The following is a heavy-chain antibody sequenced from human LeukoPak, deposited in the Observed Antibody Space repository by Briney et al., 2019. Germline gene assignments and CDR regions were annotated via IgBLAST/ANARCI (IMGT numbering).Heavy chain of an antibody. CDR2: INHSGST. CDR1: GGSFSGYY. CDR3: ARAGRFLEWSARDYYYYMDV. D-gene: IGHD3-3*01. V-gene: IGHV4-34*01. J-gene: IGHJ6*03. Sequence: PSETLSLTCAVYGGSFSGYYWSWIRQPPGKGLEWIGEINHSGSTNYNPSLKSRVTISVDTSKNQFSLKLSSVTAADTAVYYCARAGRFLEWSARDYYYYMDVWGKGTTVTVSS.